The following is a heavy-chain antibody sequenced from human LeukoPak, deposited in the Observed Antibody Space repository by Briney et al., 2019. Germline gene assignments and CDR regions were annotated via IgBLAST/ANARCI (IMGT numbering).Heavy chain of an antibody. CDR2: IWYDGSNK. J-gene: IGHJ1*01. D-gene: IGHD3-3*01. CDR1: GFTFSSYG. CDR3: AKDEGPYDFWSGYYNPAEYFQH. Sequence: GGSLRLSCAASGFTFSSYGMHWARQAPGKGLEWVAVIWYDGSNKYYADSVKGRFTISRDNSKNTLYLQMDSLRAEDTAVYYCAKDEGPYDFWSGYYNPAEYFQHWGQGTLVTVSS. V-gene: IGHV3-33*06.